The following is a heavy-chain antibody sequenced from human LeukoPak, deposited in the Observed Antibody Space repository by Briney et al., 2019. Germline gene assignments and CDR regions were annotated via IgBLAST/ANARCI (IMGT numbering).Heavy chain of an antibody. V-gene: IGHV1-8*02. J-gene: IGHJ4*02. CDR1: GYTFTGYY. D-gene: IGHD3-22*01. CDR3: AREHYDSRLDY. CDR2: MNPNSGNT. Sequence: ASVKVSCKASGYTFTGYYMHWVRQATGQGLEWMGWMNPNSGNTGYAQKFQGRVTMTRNTSISTAYMELSSLRSEDTAVYYCAREHYDSRLDYWGQGTLVTVSS.